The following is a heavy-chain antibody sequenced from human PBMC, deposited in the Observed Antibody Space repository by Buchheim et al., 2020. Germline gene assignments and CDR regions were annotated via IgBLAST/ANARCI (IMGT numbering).Heavy chain of an antibody. CDR3: ARDLSGSQDY. J-gene: IGHJ4*02. CDR2: INEDGSFT. V-gene: IGHV3-74*01. D-gene: IGHD1-26*01. Sequence: EVQLEESGGGLVQPGGSLRLSCAASGFTLRTYWMHWVRQAPGKGLEWVSRINEDGSFTNYADSVKGRFTISRDNAENTLDFQMTSLRVEDTAMYYCARDLSGSQDYWGQGTL. CDR1: GFTLRTYW.